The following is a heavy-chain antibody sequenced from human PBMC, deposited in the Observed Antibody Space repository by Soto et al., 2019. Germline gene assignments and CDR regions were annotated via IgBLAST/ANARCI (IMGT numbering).Heavy chain of an antibody. V-gene: IGHV5-51*01. Sequence: PGESLKISCKGCGYSFTIYWIGCVLQMPGKGLEWMGIIYPGDSDTRYSPSFQGQVTISADKSISTAYLQWSSLKASDTAMYYCARRSEPKHYYYYGMDVWGQGTTVTVSS. CDR1: GYSFTIYW. CDR2: IYPGDSDT. J-gene: IGHJ6*02. CDR3: ARRSEPKHYYYYGMDV.